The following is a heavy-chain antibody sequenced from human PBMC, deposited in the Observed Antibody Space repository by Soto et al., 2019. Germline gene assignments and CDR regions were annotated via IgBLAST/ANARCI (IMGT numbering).Heavy chain of an antibody. V-gene: IGHV1-46*01. CDR2: INPSGGFT. CDR1: GYTFTNHS. Sequence: SVKVSCRASGYTFTNHSIHLVRQAPGQGLEWMGTINPSGGFTTYTQKLQGRVTMTRDTSTSTLYMELSSLRSEDTAVYYCARDGVAGTYYFDYWGQGTLVTVSS. CDR3: ARDGVAGTYYFDY. J-gene: IGHJ4*02. D-gene: IGHD6-19*01.